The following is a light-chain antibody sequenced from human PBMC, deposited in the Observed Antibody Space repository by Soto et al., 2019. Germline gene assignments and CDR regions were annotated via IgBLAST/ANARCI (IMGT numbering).Light chain of an antibody. CDR2: KAS. CDR1: QSISSW. V-gene: IGKV1-5*03. Sequence: DIQMTQSPSTLSASVGDRDTITCRASQSISSWLAWYQQKPGKAPKLLIYKASSLESGVPSRFSGSGSGTEITLTISSLQPDDFATYYCQQYNSYPLFGQGTKVDIK. J-gene: IGKJ1*01. CDR3: QQYNSYPL.